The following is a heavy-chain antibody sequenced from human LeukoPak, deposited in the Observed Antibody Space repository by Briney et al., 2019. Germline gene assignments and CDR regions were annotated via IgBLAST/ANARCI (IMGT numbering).Heavy chain of an antibody. CDR2: IYYSGSA. D-gene: IGHD3-3*01. CDR1: GGSISSSSYY. Sequence: SETLSLTCTVSGGSISSSSYYWGWIRQPPGKGLEWIGSIYYSGSAYYNPSLKSRVTISVDTSKNQFSLKLSSVTAADTAVYYCARGKYDFWSGYYYYFDYWGQGTLVTVPS. CDR3: ARGKYDFWSGYYYYFDY. V-gene: IGHV4-39*01. J-gene: IGHJ4*02.